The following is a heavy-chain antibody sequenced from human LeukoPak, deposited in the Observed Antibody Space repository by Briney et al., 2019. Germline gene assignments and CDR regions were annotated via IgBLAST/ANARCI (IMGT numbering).Heavy chain of an antibody. Sequence: GGSLRLSCAASGFTVSSNYMSWVRQAPGKGLEWVSYISSSGSTIYYADSVKGRFTISRDNAKNSLYLQMNSLRAEDTAVYYCAELGIAMIGGVWGKGTTVTISS. CDR3: AELGIAMIGGV. V-gene: IGHV3-11*04. J-gene: IGHJ6*04. CDR1: GFTVSSNY. D-gene: IGHD3-10*02. CDR2: ISSSGSTI.